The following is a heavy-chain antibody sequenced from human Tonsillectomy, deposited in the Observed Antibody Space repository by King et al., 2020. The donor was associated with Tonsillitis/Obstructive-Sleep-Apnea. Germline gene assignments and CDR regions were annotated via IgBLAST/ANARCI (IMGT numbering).Heavy chain of an antibody. CDR3: ARVAGYCSSTSCYGGLDS. CDR1: GGTFSSYS. J-gene: IGHJ4*02. CDR2: ILPIFGTA. V-gene: IGHV1-69*05. D-gene: IGHD2-2*01. Sequence: QLVQSGAEVKKPGSSVKVSCKASGGTFSSYSISWVRQAPGQGLEWMVGILPIFGTANYAQKVKGRVTITSDESTSTAFMELSSLRSEDTAVYYCARVAGYCSSTSCYGGLDSWGQGTLVTVSS.